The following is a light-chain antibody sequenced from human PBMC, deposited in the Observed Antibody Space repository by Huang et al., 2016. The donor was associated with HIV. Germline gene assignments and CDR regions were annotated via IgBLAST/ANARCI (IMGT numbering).Light chain of an antibody. V-gene: IGKV3-15*01. CDR3: QQYNSWPPLFT. Sequence: EVLLTQSPATLSVSPGERGTLSCRASQSVSTNLDWYQQKPGQAPRLLIYGASTRATGVPARFSGSGSRTEFTLTISSLQSEDSAVYYCQQYNSWPPLFTCGPGTKVDIK. J-gene: IGKJ3*01. CDR2: GAS. CDR1: QSVSTN.